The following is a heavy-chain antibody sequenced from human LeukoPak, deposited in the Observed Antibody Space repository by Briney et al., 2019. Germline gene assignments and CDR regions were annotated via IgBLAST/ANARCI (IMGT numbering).Heavy chain of an antibody. V-gene: IGHV3-15*01. CDR2: IKSKADGGTT. Sequence: GGSLRLSCAASGFTFSNAYMSWVRQAPWKGLDWVGRIKSKADGGTTDYAAPVKGRFTISRDDSKNTLYLQINSLKTEDTAVYYCTTESPHFDYWGQGTLVTVSS. J-gene: IGHJ4*02. CDR3: TTESPHFDY. CDR1: GFTFSNAY.